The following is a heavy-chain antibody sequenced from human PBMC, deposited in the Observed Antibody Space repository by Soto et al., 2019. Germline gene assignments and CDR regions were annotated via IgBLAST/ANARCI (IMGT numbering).Heavy chain of an antibody. CDR1: GFTFRSYV. V-gene: IGHV3-33*05. CDR2: TSYDGSNN. CDR3: ARWGTTGGLDV. Sequence: QVQLVESGGGVVQPGTSLRLSCVGSGFTFRSYVIHWVRQAPGKGLEWVALTSYDGSNNFYGDFVKGRSTISRHNSRNTVELQMDSLRFEDTALYYCARWGTTGGLDVWGQGTLVSVSS. D-gene: IGHD3-16*01. J-gene: IGHJ4*02.